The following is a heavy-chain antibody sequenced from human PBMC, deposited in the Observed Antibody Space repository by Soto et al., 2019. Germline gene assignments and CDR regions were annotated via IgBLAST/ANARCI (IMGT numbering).Heavy chain of an antibody. Sequence: XGSRRLSCAAAGFAFNNYEMTWVRQAPGKGLEWLSVISGSGGSTYYADSVKGRFTISRDNSEKTIFLQMNSLRAEDTAIYYCAVPSGSFYLPLNYWGQGTLVTVSS. CDR2: ISGSGGST. D-gene: IGHD3-10*01. CDR1: GFAFNNYE. CDR3: AVPSGSFYLPLNY. J-gene: IGHJ4*02. V-gene: IGHV3-23*01.